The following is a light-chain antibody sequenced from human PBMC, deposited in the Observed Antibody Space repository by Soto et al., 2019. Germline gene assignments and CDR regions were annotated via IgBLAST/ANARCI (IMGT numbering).Light chain of an antibody. J-gene: IGLJ2*01. V-gene: IGLV1-44*01. CDR1: SSNIGGNT. CDR3: GAWDYSLNGVV. Sequence: QSVLTQPPSASGTPGQRVTISCSGSSSNIGGNTVTWYQQLPGTAPKLLMYTNNQRPSGVPDRFSGSKSGTAASLAISGRQSEDEADYYCGAWDYSLNGVVFGGGTKLTVL. CDR2: TNN.